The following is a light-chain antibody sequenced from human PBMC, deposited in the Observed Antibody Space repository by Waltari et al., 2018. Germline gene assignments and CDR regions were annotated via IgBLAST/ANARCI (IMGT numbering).Light chain of an antibody. CDR2: GNT. CDR3: QSYDSSLSAHVV. Sequence: QSVLTQPPSVSGAPGQRVTISCTGISSNIGAGYDVHWYQQLPGTPPKLLLYGNTNRPSGVPDRFSGSKSGTSASLAITGLQAEDEADYYCQSYDSSLSAHVVFGGGTKLTVL. CDR1: SSNIGAGYD. V-gene: IGLV1-40*01. J-gene: IGLJ2*01.